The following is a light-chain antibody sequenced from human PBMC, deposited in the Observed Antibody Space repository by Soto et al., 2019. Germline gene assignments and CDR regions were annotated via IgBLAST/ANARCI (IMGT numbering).Light chain of an antibody. CDR1: SSDVGGYNY. CDR3: SSYAGSNVV. V-gene: IGLV2-8*01. Sequence: QSALTQPASVSGSPGQSVTISCTGTSSDVGGYNYVSWYQQHPGKAPKLMIYEVSKRPSGVPDRFSGSKSGNTASLTVSGLQAEDEADYYCSSYAGSNVVFGGGTKLTVL. J-gene: IGLJ2*01. CDR2: EVS.